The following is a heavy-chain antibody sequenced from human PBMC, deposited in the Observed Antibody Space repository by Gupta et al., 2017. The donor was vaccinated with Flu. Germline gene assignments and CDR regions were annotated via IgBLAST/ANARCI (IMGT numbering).Heavy chain of an antibody. Sequence: HWVRQGPGKVLEWVSGLDWNSGNIGYADSVKGRFTIARDNAKNSLYLQMNRLRPEDTALYDCAKDIGYSNSPYGGQGTLVTVSS. V-gene: IGHV3-9*01. CDR2: LDWNSGNI. D-gene: IGHD5-12*01. CDR3: AKDIGYSNSPY. J-gene: IGHJ4*02.